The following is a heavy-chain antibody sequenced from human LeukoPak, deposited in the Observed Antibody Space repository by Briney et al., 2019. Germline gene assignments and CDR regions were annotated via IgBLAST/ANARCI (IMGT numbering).Heavy chain of an antibody. CDR3: ASGRAYKGFIY. V-gene: IGHV3-23*01. CDR2: ISGSGGST. CDR1: GFTFSSYA. J-gene: IGHJ4*02. D-gene: IGHD1-26*01. Sequence: GGSLRLSCAASGFTFSSYAMSWVRQAPGKGLEWVSAISGSGGSTYYADSVKGRFTISRDNAKNSLYLQMNSLRAEDTAVYYCASGRAYKGFIYWGQGTLVTVSS.